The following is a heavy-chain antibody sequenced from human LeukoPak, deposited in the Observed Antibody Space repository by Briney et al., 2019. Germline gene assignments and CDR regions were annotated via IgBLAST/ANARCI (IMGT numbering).Heavy chain of an antibody. V-gene: IGHV3-21*01. J-gene: IGHJ5*02. CDR1: GFTFSSYS. D-gene: IGHD3-16*01. CDR2: ISSSSSYI. Sequence: PGGSLRLSCAASGFTFSSYSMNWVRQAPGKGLEWVSSISSSSSYIYYADSVKGRFTISRDNAKNSLYLQMNSLRAEDTAVYYCAREGEWLTTNWFDPWGQGTLVTVSS. CDR3: AREGEWLTTNWFDP.